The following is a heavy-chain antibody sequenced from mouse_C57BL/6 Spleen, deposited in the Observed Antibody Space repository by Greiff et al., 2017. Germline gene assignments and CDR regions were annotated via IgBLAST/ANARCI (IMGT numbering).Heavy chain of an antibody. D-gene: IGHD2-2*01. CDR2: ISDGGSYT. J-gene: IGHJ1*03. Sequence: EVKLMESGGGLVKPGGSLKLSCAASGFTFSSYAMSWVRQTPEKRLEWVATISDGGSYTYYPDNVKGRFTISRDKAKNNLYLQMSHLKYEDTDMCYCAREEGYYWYFDVWGTGTTVTVSS. CDR3: AREEGYYWYFDV. V-gene: IGHV5-4*01. CDR1: GFTFSSYA.